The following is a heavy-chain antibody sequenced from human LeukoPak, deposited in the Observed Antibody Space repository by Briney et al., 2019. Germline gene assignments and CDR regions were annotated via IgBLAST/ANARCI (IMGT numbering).Heavy chain of an antibody. CDR2: IWYDGSNK. CDR1: GFTFSSYG. V-gene: IGHV3-33*01. CDR3: ARDLYYDSSGPLFDY. D-gene: IGHD3-22*01. Sequence: GRSLRLSCAASGFTFSSYGMHWVRQAPGKGLEWVAVIWYDGSNKYYADSVKGRFTISRDNSKNTLYLQMNSLRAEDTAVYYCARDLYYDSSGPLFDYWGQGTLVTVSS. J-gene: IGHJ4*02.